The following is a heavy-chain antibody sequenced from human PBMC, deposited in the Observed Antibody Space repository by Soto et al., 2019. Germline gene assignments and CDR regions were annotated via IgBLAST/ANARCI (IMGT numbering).Heavy chain of an antibody. CDR2: IKQDGSEK. D-gene: IGHD3-22*01. CDR1: GFTFSSYA. J-gene: IGHJ5*02. Sequence: PGGSLRLSCAASGFTFSSYAMSWVRQAPGKGLEWGANIKQDGSEKYYVDSVKGRFTISRDNAKNSLSLQMNSLRAEDTAVYYCAREGYYFDSSGYQLRGWFDPWGQGTLVTASS. V-gene: IGHV3-7*01. CDR3: AREGYYFDSSGYQLRGWFDP.